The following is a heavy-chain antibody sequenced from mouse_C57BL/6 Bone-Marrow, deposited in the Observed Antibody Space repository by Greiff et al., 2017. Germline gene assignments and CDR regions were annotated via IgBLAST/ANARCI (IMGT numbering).Heavy chain of an antibody. Sequence: VQRLESGGGLVKPGGSLKLSCAASGFTFSDYGTHWVRQAPEKGLEWVAYISSGSSTIYYADTVKGRFTISRDNAKNTLFLQMTSLRSEDTAMYYCARPSLPNYFDYWGQGTTLTVSS. V-gene: IGHV5-17*01. CDR2: ISSGSSTI. CDR3: ARPSLPNYFDY. CDR1: GFTFSDYG. J-gene: IGHJ2*01. D-gene: IGHD5-5*01.